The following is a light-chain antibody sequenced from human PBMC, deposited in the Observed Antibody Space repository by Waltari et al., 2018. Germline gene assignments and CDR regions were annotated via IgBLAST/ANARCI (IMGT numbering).Light chain of an antibody. CDR3: SSITGSSTWV. CDR2: EVT. Sequence: QSALTQPPSVSGSPGHSVTLSCTGTSDDIASYNRVSWYQQPPGTAPRLIIYEVTYRHSGVPVRFPGSKSGTAATLSISRPQVQDGADDDCSSITGSSTWVFGGGTKLTVL. CDR1: SDDIASYNR. J-gene: IGLJ3*02. V-gene: IGLV2-18*02.